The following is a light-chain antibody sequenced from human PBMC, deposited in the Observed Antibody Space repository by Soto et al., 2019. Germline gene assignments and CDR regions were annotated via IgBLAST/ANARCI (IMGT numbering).Light chain of an antibody. CDR2: GAS. Sequence: EIVLTQSPGTLSLSPGERATLSCRASQSVSSSYLAWYQHNPGQAPRLLIYGASSRATGIPDRFSGSGSGTDFTLTISRLEPEDFAVYYCQQYGSSPWGFGQGTKVDIK. V-gene: IGKV3-20*01. CDR3: QQYGSSPWG. J-gene: IGKJ1*01. CDR1: QSVSSSY.